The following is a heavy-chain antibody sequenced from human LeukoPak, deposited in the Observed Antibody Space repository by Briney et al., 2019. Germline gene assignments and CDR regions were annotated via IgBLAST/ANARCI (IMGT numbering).Heavy chain of an antibody. CDR1: GFTFSTSG. D-gene: IGHD6-13*01. CDR3: ARASRDRSWYIDDC. Sequence: GGSLRLSCAASGFTFSTSGMSWVRQAPGKGLEWVSTITGSGGSTYYADSVKGRFTISRDNAKNSLYLQMHSLTAEDTAVYYCARASRDRSWYIDDCWGQGTLVTVSS. CDR2: ITGSGGST. V-gene: IGHV3-23*01. J-gene: IGHJ4*02.